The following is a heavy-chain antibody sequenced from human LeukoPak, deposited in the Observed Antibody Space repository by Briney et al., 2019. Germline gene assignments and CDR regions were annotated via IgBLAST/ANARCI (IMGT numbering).Heavy chain of an antibody. Sequence: PGGSLRLSCAASGFTFSSYAMSWVRQAPGKGLEWVSAISGSGTGTYYADSVKGRFTFSRDNSKNTLYLQMNTLRAEDTALYYCAKAIVSCYGSGRYDAFDVWGQGTMVTVSS. CDR2: ISGSGTGT. CDR1: GFTFSSYA. J-gene: IGHJ3*01. CDR3: AKAIVSCYGSGRYDAFDV. V-gene: IGHV3-23*01. D-gene: IGHD3-10*01.